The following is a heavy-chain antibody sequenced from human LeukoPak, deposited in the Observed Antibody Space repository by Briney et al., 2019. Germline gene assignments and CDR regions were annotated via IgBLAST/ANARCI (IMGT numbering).Heavy chain of an antibody. CDR2: INPNRGDT. V-gene: IGHV1-2*06. CDR1: GYTFIDYY. D-gene: IGHD6-19*01. Sequence: ASVKVSCKASGYTFIDYYLHWLRQAPGQGLEWMGRINPNRGDTKPAQKFQGRVTMTRDTSISVAYMELSSLQSDDTAVYYCARNPDKHWLDESENWYFDLWGSGTLVTVSS. CDR3: ARNPDKHWLDESENWYFDL. J-gene: IGHJ2*01.